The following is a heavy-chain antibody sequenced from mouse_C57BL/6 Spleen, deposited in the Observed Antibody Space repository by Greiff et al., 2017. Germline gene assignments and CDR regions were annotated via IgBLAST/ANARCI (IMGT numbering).Heavy chain of an antibody. CDR3: ARRAQANFDY. D-gene: IGHD3-2*02. V-gene: IGHV1-42*01. J-gene: IGHJ2*01. CDR1: GYSFTGYY. Sequence: EVQLVESGPELVKPGASVKISCKASGYSFTGYYMNWVKQSPEKSLEWIGEINPSTGGTTYNQKFKAKATLTVDKSSSTAYMQLKSLTSEDSAVYYCARRAQANFDYWGQGTTLTVSS. CDR2: INPSTGGT.